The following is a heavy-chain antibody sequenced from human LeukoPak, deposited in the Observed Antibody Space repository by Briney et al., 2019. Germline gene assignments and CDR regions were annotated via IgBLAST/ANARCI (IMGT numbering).Heavy chain of an antibody. J-gene: IGHJ6*02. D-gene: IGHD3-10*01. CDR2: ISHTGSTM. CDR3: AIPPLSGTGSSRPLAGMDV. Sequence: GGSLRLSCAASGFTFSRYSMNWVSQAPGKGLEWVSYISHTGSTMSYADSVKGRFTISRDNARNSLYLQMNSLRAEDTAVYYCAIPPLSGTGSSRPLAGMDVWGQGTTVTVSS. V-gene: IGHV3-48*04. CDR1: GFTFSRYS.